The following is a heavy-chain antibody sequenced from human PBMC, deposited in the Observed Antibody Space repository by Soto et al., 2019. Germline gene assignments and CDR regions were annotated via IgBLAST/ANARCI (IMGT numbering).Heavy chain of an antibody. Sequence: QVQLVQSGAEVKKPGSSVKVSCKASGGIFSTYAISWLRQAPGQGLEWMGGIIPLFGTPNYAQRFQGRVTITADESTSTAYMELSRLRSEDTAVYYCARDRDDYGSGKYYTRIEFWGQGTLVTVSS. CDR3: ARDRDDYGSGKYYTRIEF. D-gene: IGHD3-10*01. CDR2: IIPLFGTP. V-gene: IGHV1-69*01. J-gene: IGHJ1*01. CDR1: GGIFSTYA.